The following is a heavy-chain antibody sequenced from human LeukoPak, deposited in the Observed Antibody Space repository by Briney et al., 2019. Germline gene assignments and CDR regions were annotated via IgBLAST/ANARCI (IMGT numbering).Heavy chain of an antibody. CDR3: ARATWNGYVFDY. Sequence: SETLSLTCTVSGDSVNSYYWSWIRQPPGKGLEWIGSIYYSGSTNYNPSLKSRVTISVDTSKNQFSLKLSSVTAADTAVYYCARATWNGYVFDYWGQGSLVTVTS. D-gene: IGHD5-12*01. V-gene: IGHV4-59*02. CDR2: IYYSGST. J-gene: IGHJ4*02. CDR1: GDSVNSYY.